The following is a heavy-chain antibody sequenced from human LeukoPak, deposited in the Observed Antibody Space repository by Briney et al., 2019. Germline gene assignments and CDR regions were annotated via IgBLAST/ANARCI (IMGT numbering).Heavy chain of an antibody. CDR1: GGSTNTYC. CDR2: IYPSGST. V-gene: IGHV4-4*07. J-gene: IGHJ4*02. CDR3: ARDRSGYSEYYFDY. Sequence: ETLSLTCTVSGGSTNTYCWSWIRQPAEKVLEWIGRIYPSGSTYYNPSLKSRVTISIDKSKNQFSLSLTSVTAADTAVYYCARDRSGYSEYYFDYWGQGSLVTVSS. D-gene: IGHD5-12*01.